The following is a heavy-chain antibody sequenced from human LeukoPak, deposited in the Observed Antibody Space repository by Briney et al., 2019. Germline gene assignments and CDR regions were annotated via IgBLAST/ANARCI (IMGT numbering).Heavy chain of an antibody. CDR3: ARDLLVVVPAAISGSNI. D-gene: IGHD2-2*01. J-gene: IGHJ3*02. CDR1: GYTFTSYG. V-gene: IGHV1-18*01. CDR2: ISAYNGNT. Sequence: ASVKVSCKASGYTFTSYGISWVRQAPGQGLEWMGWISAYNGNTNYAQKLQGRVTMTTDTSTSTAYMELRSLRSDDTAVYYCARDLLVVVPAAISGSNIWGQGTMATVSS.